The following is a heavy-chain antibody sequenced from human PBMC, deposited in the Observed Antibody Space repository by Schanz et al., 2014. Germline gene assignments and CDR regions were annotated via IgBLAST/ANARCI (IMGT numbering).Heavy chain of an antibody. D-gene: IGHD3-16*01. Sequence: EEKEVESCLFLVQPGGSLRLSCTASGFTFSVYSMHWVRQTPGKGLEHVSGITTSGSSTVYADSVKGRFTISRDNSKNTVYLQMGSLRTEDSAVYYCVRDFGGVAFDIWGQGTLVTVSS. CDR3: VRDFGGVAFDI. CDR1: GFTFSVYS. J-gene: IGHJ3*02. V-gene: IGHV3-64*02. CDR2: ITTSGSST.